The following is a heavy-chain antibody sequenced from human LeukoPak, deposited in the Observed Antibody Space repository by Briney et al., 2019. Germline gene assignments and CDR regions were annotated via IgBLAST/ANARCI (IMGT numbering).Heavy chain of an antibody. V-gene: IGHV1-2*02. Sequence: ASVKVSCKASGYSFTGYYIHWVRQAPGQGLEWMGWINPNNGGTNFAQKFQGRVTMTRDTSISTAYMELSRLRSDDTAIYYCAKDQNTGYANNWLDPWGQGTLVTV. J-gene: IGHJ5*02. CDR2: INPNNGGT. D-gene: IGHD5-12*01. CDR1: GYSFTGYY. CDR3: AKDQNTGYANNWLDP.